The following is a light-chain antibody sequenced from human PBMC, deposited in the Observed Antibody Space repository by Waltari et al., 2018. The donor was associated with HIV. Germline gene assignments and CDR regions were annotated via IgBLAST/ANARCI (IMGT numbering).Light chain of an antibody. V-gene: IGLV3-10*01. CDR1: ALPKTY. Sequence: SYELTQPPSVSVSPGQTARITCSGDALPKTYAYWYQQKSGQAPVLVVYEDSKRPSGIPERFSGSTSGTVATLTISGAQVEDEADFYCYSTDSSDKHGVFGGGTKLTVL. CDR3: YSTDSSDKHGV. CDR2: EDS. J-gene: IGLJ2*01.